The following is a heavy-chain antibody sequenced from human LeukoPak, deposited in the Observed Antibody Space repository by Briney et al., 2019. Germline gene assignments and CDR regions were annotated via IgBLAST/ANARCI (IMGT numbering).Heavy chain of an antibody. D-gene: IGHD4-17*01. CDR3: ATGNRHDYADYFDY. CDR1: GFTVSNNY. J-gene: IGHJ4*02. CDR2: IYSGGST. V-gene: IGHV3-53*01. Sequence: GGSLRLSCAASGFTVSNNYMSRVRQAPGKGLEWVSVIYSGGSTYYADSVKGRFTISRDNSKNTLYLQMNSLRAEDTAAYYCATGNRHDYADYFDYWGQGTLVTVSS.